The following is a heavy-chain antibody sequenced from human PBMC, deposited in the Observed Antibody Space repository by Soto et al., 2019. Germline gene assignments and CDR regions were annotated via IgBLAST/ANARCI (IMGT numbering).Heavy chain of an antibody. CDR1: GFIVSNNY. CDR2: IYSGAST. V-gene: IGHV3-66*01. J-gene: IGHJ5*02. Sequence: DVQLVESGGGLVQPGGSLRLSCAASGFIVSNNYISLIRQAPGKGLEWLSIIYSGASTYYARSVKGRFTISRDSSQNTIYLQMNSLGHDDTAVYYCVRDRFTIFGVAENRLDTWGQGTLVTVSS. D-gene: IGHD3-3*01. CDR3: VRDRFTIFGVAENRLDT.